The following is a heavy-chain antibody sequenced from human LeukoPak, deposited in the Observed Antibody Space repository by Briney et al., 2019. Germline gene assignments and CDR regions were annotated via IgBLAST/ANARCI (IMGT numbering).Heavy chain of an antibody. D-gene: IGHD6-13*01. Sequence: ASVKLSCKVSGYTLTELSMHWVRQAPGKGLEWMGGLDPADGETIYAQKFQGRVTMTEDTSTDTLYMEQSSLRSEDTAVYYCATDSSSLNYGMDVWGQGTTVTVSS. CDR3: ATDSSSLNYGMDV. CDR2: LDPADGET. V-gene: IGHV1-24*01. J-gene: IGHJ6*02. CDR1: GYTLTELS.